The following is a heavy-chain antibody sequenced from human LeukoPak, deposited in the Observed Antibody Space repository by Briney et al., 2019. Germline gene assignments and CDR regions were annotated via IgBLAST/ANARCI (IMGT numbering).Heavy chain of an antibody. CDR1: GFTFSGSA. CDR2: IRDKSNSYAT. CDR3: TRQPNFDF. J-gene: IGHJ4*02. V-gene: IGHV3-73*01. Sequence: GGSLRLSCAASGFTFSGSAIHWVRQASGKGLEWVGRIRDKSNSYATAYAASVKGRFTISRDDSKNTAYLQMNSLKTEDTAVYYCTRQPNFDFWGQGTLVSVSS.